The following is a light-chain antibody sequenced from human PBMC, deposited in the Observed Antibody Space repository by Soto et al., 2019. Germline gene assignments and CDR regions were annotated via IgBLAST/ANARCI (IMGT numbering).Light chain of an antibody. CDR2: RAS. CDR3: QHYDTYSCT. Sequence: DIQMTQSPSTLSASVGDRVTITCRASQSISSWLAWYQKKPGKATKLLLYRASSLESGVPPRFSGSGSGSEFTRTISSLQPDDFATYDGQHYDTYSCTFGPGTEVDIK. V-gene: IGKV1-5*03. J-gene: IGKJ3*01. CDR1: QSISSW.